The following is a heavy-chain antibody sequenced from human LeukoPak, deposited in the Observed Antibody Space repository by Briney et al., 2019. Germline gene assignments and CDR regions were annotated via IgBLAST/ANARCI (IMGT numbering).Heavy chain of an antibody. CDR1: GYTFSDYY. CDR3: ARGGLTMTKGGDY. CDR2: INSNTGDT. D-gene: IGHD3-22*01. Sequence: GASVKVSCKASGYTFSDYYLHWVRQAPGQGLEWMGWINSNTGDTNYAQKFQGRVTMTRDTSISTAYMELSRLRSDDTAVYYCARGGLTMTKGGDYWGQGTLVTVSS. V-gene: IGHV1-2*02. J-gene: IGHJ4*02.